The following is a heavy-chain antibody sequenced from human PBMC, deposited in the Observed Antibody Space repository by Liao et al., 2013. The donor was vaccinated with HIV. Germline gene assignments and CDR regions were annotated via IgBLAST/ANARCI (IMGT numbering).Heavy chain of an antibody. D-gene: IGHD1-7*01. Sequence: QVQLQESGPGLVKPSETLSLTCTVSGGSINSNYWSWIRQPAGKGLEWIGRVYTRGYINYNPSLKSRVTMSVDTSKNQFSLQLSSVTAADTAVYYCARVRRHGGNYGSERNYYFHYYMDVWGERDHGHRLL. CDR1: GGSINSNY. CDR3: ARVRRHGGNYGSERNYYFHYYMDV. J-gene: IGHJ6*03. CDR2: VYTRGYI. V-gene: IGHV4-4*07.